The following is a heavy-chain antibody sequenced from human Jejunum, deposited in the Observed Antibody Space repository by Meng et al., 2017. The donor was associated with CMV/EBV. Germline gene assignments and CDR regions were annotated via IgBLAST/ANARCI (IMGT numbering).Heavy chain of an antibody. CDR1: GFTFSSSW. D-gene: IGHD1-26*01. J-gene: IGHJ4*02. V-gene: IGHV3-74*01. CDR2: ISGDETYT. CDR3: VRWSGSYERGFDS. Sequence: VLLVESGGGLVQPGGSLSLSCAASGFTFSSSWMHWVRQAPGKGLVWVSRISGDETYTNYADSVKGRFTISRDNAKNTLYLQMNSLRAEDTAVYYCVRWSGSYERGFDSWGQGTLVTVSS.